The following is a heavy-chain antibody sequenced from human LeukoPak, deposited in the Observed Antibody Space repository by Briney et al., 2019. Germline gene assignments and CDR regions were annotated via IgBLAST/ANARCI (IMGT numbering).Heavy chain of an antibody. CDR1: GGSISSYY. V-gene: IGHV4-59*01. CDR2: IYYSGST. J-gene: IGHJ6*03. CDR3: ARSYYDFWSGYPYYYMDV. Sequence: PSETLSLTXTVSGGSISSYYWSWIRQPPGKGLEWIGYIYYSGSTNYNPSLKSRVTISVVTSKNQFSLKLSSVTAADTAVYYCARSYYDFWSGYPYYYMDVWGKGTTVTVSS. D-gene: IGHD3-3*01.